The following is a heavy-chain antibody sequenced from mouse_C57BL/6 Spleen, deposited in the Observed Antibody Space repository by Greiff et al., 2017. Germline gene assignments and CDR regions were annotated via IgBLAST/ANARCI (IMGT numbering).Heavy chain of an antibody. CDR3: ALITTVVATFDY. J-gene: IGHJ2*01. CDR1: GYTFTSYW. CDR2: IYPGSGST. D-gene: IGHD1-1*01. Sequence: QVQLQQPGAELVKPGASVKMSCKASGYTFTSYWITWVKQRPGQGLEWIGDIYPGSGSTNYNEKFKSKATLTVDTSSSTAYMQLSSLTSADSAVYYCALITTVVATFDYWGQGTTLTVAS. V-gene: IGHV1-55*01.